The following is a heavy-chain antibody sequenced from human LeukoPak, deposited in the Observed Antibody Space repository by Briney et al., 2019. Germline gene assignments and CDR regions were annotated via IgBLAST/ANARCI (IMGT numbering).Heavy chain of an antibody. D-gene: IGHD3-16*01. Sequence: GGSLRLSCAASGFTFSIYVMSWVRQAPGKGLEWVSGISGSGGSTYYGDSVKGRFTISRDNSKNTLYLQMNGLRAEDTAVYYCAKEWGLYGFWGSWTHWGQGALVTVSS. CDR1: GFTFSIYV. J-gene: IGHJ4*02. CDR3: AKEWGLYGFWGSWTH. V-gene: IGHV3-23*01. CDR2: ISGSGGST.